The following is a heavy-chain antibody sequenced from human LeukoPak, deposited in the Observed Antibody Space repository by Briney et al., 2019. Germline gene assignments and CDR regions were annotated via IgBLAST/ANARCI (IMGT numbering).Heavy chain of an antibody. J-gene: IGHJ4*02. CDR1: GGSISGYY. Sequence: PSETLSLTCNVSGGSISGYYWSWTRQPPGQGLEWIGFIYSSGRADYNPALKSRVIISVDTSKNQFSLQLRSVTPADTAVYYCARHLPRGGHFDYWGQGTLVTVSS. V-gene: IGHV4-59*01. CDR3: ARHLPRGGHFDY. D-gene: IGHD3-16*01. CDR2: IYSSGRA.